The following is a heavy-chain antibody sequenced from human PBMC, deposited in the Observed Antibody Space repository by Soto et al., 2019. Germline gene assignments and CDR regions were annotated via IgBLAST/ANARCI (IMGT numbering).Heavy chain of an antibody. Sequence: GGSLRLSCATSGISFKNYGIHWVRQAPGEGLEWVAVIWFDGSVEYYADSVQGRYTISRDNAKNTVYLLMNTLRAEDTAIYYCARARDSYSSGWLQAGSFYFFGMDVWGPGATVTVSS. CDR3: ARARDSYSSGWLQAGSFYFFGMDV. D-gene: IGHD6-19*01. CDR1: GISFKNYG. V-gene: IGHV3-33*01. CDR2: IWFDGSVE. J-gene: IGHJ6*01.